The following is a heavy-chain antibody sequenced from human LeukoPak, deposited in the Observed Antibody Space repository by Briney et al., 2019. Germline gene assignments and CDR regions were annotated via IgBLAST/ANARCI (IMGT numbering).Heavy chain of an antibody. V-gene: IGHV4-4*07. Sequence: PSETLSLTCTVSGGSISSYYWSWIRQPAGKGLEWIGHIYTSGSTNYNPSLKSRVTMPVDTSKNQFSLKLSSVTAADTAVYYCARDQAYCGGDCYYYFDYWGQGTLVTVSS. CDR3: ARDQAYCGGDCYYYFDY. D-gene: IGHD2-21*01. J-gene: IGHJ4*02. CDR1: GGSISSYY. CDR2: IYTSGST.